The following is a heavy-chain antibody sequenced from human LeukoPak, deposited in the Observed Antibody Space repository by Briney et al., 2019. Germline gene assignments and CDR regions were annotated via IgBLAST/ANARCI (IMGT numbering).Heavy chain of an antibody. D-gene: IGHD2-2*03. CDR2: IYSGGST. J-gene: IGHJ5*02. CDR3: ARMDQNWFDP. V-gene: IGHV3-53*04. Sequence: GGSLRLSCAASGFTVSSNYMSWVRQAPGKGLEWVSVIYSGGSTYYADSVKARFTISRHNSKNTLYLQMISMRAEDTAVYYCARMDQNWFDPWGQGTLVTVSS. CDR1: GFTVSSNY.